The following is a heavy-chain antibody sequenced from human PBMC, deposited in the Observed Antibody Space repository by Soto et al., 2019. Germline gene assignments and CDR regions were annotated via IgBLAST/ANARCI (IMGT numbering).Heavy chain of an antibody. V-gene: IGHV3-30*18. D-gene: IGHD3-22*01. CDR3: AKDMGVTMIVVVITTRAFDI. CDR2: ISYDGSNK. Sequence: GGSLRLSCAASGFTFSSYGMHWVRQAPGKGLEWVAVISYDGSNKHYADSVKGRFTISRDNSKNTLYLQMNSLRAEDTAVYYCAKDMGVTMIVVVITTRAFDIWGQGTMVTVSS. CDR1: GFTFSSYG. J-gene: IGHJ3*02.